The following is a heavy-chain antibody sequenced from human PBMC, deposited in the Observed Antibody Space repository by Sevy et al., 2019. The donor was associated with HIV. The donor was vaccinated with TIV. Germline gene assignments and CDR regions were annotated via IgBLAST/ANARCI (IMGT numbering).Heavy chain of an antibody. V-gene: IGHV3-23*01. J-gene: IGHJ1*01. D-gene: IGHD6-19*01. Sequence: GGSRRLSCAASGFTFSSYAMSWVRQAPGKGLEWVSAISGSGGSTYYADSVKGRFTISRDNSKNTLYLQMNSLRAEDTAVYYCAKDPGIAVAGISQYFQHWGQGTLVTVSS. CDR3: AKDPGIAVAGISQYFQH. CDR2: ISGSGGST. CDR1: GFTFSSYA.